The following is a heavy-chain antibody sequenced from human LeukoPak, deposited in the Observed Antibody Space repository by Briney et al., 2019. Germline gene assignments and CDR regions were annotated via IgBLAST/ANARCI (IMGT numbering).Heavy chain of an antibody. D-gene: IGHD3-10*01. Sequence: ASVKVSCKASGYTFGSYSISWVRRAPGQGLEWMGWISAYNGNTNYAQKLQGRVTMTTDTSTSTAYMELRSLRSDDTAVYYCARDDSVWFGELSHDYWGQGTLVTVSS. V-gene: IGHV1-18*04. CDR2: ISAYNGNT. J-gene: IGHJ4*02. CDR3: ARDDSVWFGELSHDY. CDR1: GYTFGSYS.